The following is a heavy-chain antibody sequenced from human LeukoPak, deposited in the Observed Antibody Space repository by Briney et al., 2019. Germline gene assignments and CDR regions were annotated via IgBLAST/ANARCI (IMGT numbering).Heavy chain of an antibody. J-gene: IGHJ2*01. Sequence: SETLSLTCTVSGGSISSYYWSWIRQPAGKGLEWIGRIYTSGSTNYNPSLKSRVTMSVDTSKNQFSLKLSSVTAADTAVYYCARDLWDLRFGERTNWYFDLWSRGTLVTVSS. V-gene: IGHV4-4*07. CDR1: GGSISSYY. CDR2: IYTSGST. D-gene: IGHD3-10*01. CDR3: ARDLWDLRFGERTNWYFDL.